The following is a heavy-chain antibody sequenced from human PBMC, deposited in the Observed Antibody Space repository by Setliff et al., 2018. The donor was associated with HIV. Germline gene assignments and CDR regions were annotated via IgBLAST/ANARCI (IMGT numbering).Heavy chain of an antibody. CDR1: GASISSFY. V-gene: IGHV4-59*08. Sequence: SETLSLTCTVSGASISSFYWSWIRQPPGKGLDWIGYIYYSGSTNYNPSLKSRVTMSVDTSKNRFPLKLNSVTAADTAVYYCARLNQQWLVRDSGSNWFDPWGQGILVTVSS. D-gene: IGHD6-19*01. CDR3: ARLNQQWLVRDSGSNWFDP. J-gene: IGHJ5*02. CDR2: IYYSGST.